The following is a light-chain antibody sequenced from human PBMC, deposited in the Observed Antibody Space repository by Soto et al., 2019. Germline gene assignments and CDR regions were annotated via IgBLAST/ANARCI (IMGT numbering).Light chain of an antibody. CDR1: QSVSSSY. CDR2: GAS. J-gene: IGKJ5*01. V-gene: IGKV3-20*01. Sequence: IVLPQYPPTLSLSPGERAPLSCRASQSVSSSYLAWYQQKPGQAPRLLIYGASSRATGIPDRFSGSGSGTDFTLTISRLEPEDFAVYYCQQYGSSPSFGQRARLEIK. CDR3: QQYGSSPS.